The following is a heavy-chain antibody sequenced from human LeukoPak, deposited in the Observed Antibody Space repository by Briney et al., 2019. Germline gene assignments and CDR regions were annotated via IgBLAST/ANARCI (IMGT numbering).Heavy chain of an antibody. J-gene: IGHJ2*01. CDR3: ARGEERYWYFDL. CDR2: INHSGST. V-gene: IGHV4-34*01. CDR1: GFTFSNYV. Sequence: GSLRLSCGASGFTFSNYVMSWIRQPPGKGLEWIGEINHSGSTNYNPSLKSRVTISVDTSKNQFSLKLSSVTAADTAVYYCARGEERYWYFDLWGRGTLVTVSS. D-gene: IGHD1-1*01.